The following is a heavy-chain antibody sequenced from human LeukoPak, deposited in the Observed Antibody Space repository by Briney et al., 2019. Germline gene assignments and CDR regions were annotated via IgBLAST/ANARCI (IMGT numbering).Heavy chain of an antibody. CDR2: MNPNSGNT. J-gene: IGHJ4*02. Sequence: ASVKVSCKASGYTFTSYDINWVRQATGQGLEWMGWMNPNSGNTGYAQKFQGRVTMTRNTSISTAYMELSSLRSEDTAVYYCARCYDSSGYYPEDYWGQGTLVTVSS. CDR3: ARCYDSSGYYPEDY. CDR1: GYTFTSYD. D-gene: IGHD3-22*01. V-gene: IGHV1-8*02.